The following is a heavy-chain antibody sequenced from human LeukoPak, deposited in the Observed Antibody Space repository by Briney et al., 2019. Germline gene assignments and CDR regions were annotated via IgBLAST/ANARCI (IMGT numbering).Heavy chain of an antibody. CDR3: ARHLSGKTDY. J-gene: IGHJ4*02. CDR1: GESISISHPY. CDR2: ILYSGVT. Sequence: SETLSLTCTVSGESISISHPYWGWIRQPPGKGLEWIGSILYSGVTYYNPSLESRLTITVDPSKTQLSLKLTSVPAADTAVYFCARHLSGKTDYWGQGARITVSS. V-gene: IGHV4-39*01. D-gene: IGHD3-10*01.